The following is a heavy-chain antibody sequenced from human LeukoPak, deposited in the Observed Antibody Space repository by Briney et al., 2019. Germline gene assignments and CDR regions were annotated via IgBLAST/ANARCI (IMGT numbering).Heavy chain of an antibody. Sequence: SETLSLTCTVSGGSISSSSYYWGWIRQPPGKGLEWIGSIYYSGSTYYNPSLKSRVTISVDTSKNQFSLKLSSVTAADTAVYYCASVSAVPAAPVTIAGDYYYYMDVWGKGTTVTVSS. D-gene: IGHD2-2*01. CDR1: GGSISSSSYY. V-gene: IGHV4-39*07. CDR3: ASVSAVPAAPVTIAGDYYYYMDV. J-gene: IGHJ6*03. CDR2: IYYSGST.